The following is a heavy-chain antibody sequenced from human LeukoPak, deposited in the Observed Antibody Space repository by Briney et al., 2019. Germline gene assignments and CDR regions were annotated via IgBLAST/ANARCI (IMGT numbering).Heavy chain of an antibody. Sequence: PGGSLRLSCAASGFTFSSYSMNWVRQAPGKGLEWVSSISSSSSYIYYADSVKGRFTIPRDNAKNSLYLQMNSLRAEDTAAYYCAREGLDDSSGYYGFDYWGQGTLVTVSS. CDR1: GFTFSSYS. CDR3: AREGLDDSSGYYGFDY. J-gene: IGHJ4*02. CDR2: ISSSSSYI. D-gene: IGHD3-22*01. V-gene: IGHV3-21*01.